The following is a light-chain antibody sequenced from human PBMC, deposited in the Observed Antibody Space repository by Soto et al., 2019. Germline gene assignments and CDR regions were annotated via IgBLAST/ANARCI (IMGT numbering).Light chain of an antibody. CDR1: TSNIGSNT. CDR2: TNN. J-gene: IGLJ3*02. Sequence: QSVLTQPPSASGTPGQTVTISCSGSTSNIGSNTVNWYHQVPGMAPKLLIYTNNLRPSGVPDRFSASVSGTSASLAISHLQSEDEGDFYCAAWDGALNGVVFGGGTKLTVL. CDR3: AAWDGALNGVV. V-gene: IGLV1-44*01.